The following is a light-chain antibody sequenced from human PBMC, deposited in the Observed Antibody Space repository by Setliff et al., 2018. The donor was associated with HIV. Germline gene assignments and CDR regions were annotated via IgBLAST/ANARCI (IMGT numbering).Light chain of an antibody. Sequence: ALTQPASMSGSPGQSITVSCTGTSSDVGGFNFVSWYQQHPGKAPRLMIYDVTNRPSGVSNRFSGSKPGNTASLTISGLQAEDEADYYCTSYANSSTYIFGTGTKVTVL. J-gene: IGLJ1*01. V-gene: IGLV2-14*03. CDR3: TSYANSSTYI. CDR2: DVT. CDR1: SSDVGGFNF.